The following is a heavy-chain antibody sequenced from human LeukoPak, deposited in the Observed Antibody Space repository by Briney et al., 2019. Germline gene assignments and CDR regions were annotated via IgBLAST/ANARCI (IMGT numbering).Heavy chain of an antibody. CDR3: ARDGFVGAADY. CDR2: IKQDGSEK. Sequence: GGSLRLSCTASEFIFSGYWMNWVRQAPGKGLEWVANIKQDGSEKQYVDSVRGRFTISRDNAKNSLYLQMNSLRVEDTAVYYCARDGFVGAADYWGQGTLVTVSS. D-gene: IGHD6-13*01. J-gene: IGHJ4*02. V-gene: IGHV3-7*01. CDR1: EFIFSGYW.